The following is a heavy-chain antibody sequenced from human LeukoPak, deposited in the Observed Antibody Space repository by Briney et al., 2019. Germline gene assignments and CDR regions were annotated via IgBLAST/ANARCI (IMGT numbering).Heavy chain of an antibody. D-gene: IGHD6-13*01. CDR2: ISYAGSNK. CDR3: ARDTLDSSSWYDWNWFDP. V-gene: IGHV3-30-3*01. J-gene: IGHJ5*02. CDR1: GFTFSSYA. Sequence: GRSLRLSCAASGFTFSSYAMHWVRQAPGKGLEWVAVISYAGSNKYYADSVKGRFTISRDNSKNTLYLQMNSLRAEDTAVYYCARDTLDSSSWYDWNWFDPWGQGTLVTVSS.